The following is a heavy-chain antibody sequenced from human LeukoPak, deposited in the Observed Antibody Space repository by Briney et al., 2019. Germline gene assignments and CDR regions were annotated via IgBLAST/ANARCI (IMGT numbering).Heavy chain of an antibody. CDR3: ARAAEYYDILTGYRVNYYFDS. CDR1: GLTFSDYY. D-gene: IGHD3-9*01. V-gene: IGHV3-11*01. Sequence: GGSLRLSCAASGLTFSDYYMSWIRQAPGKGLEWVSCINGTTSTIYYADSVKGRFTISRDNGKNSLYLQMNSLRAEDTAVYYCARAAEYYDILTGYRVNYYFDSWGQGALVTVSS. J-gene: IGHJ4*02. CDR2: INGTTSTI.